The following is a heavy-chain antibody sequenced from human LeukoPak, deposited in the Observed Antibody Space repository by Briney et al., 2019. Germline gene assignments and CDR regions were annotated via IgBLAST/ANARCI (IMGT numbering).Heavy chain of an antibody. CDR1: GGSINSYY. CDR2: IYTSGSA. Sequence: SETVSLTCTVSGGSINSYYWSWIRQPAGKGLEWIGRIYTSGSANYNPSLKSRVTMSVDPSKNQFSLKLSSVTAADTAVYYCARRGSSTLDYWGQGTLVTVSS. D-gene: IGHD1-26*01. V-gene: IGHV4-4*07. CDR3: ARRGSSTLDY. J-gene: IGHJ4*02.